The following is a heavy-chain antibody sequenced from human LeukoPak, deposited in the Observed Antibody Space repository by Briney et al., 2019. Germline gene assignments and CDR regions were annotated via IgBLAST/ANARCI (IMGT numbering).Heavy chain of an antibody. CDR3: ATTPPLWFGGPPDY. D-gene: IGHD3-10*01. CDR2: IIPIFGIA. J-gene: IGHJ4*02. CDR1: GGSFNNYA. V-gene: IGHV1-69*04. Sequence: SVKVSCKASGGSFNNYAISWVRQAPGQGLEWMGRIIPIFGIANSAQKFQGRVTITADKSTNTAYMELSSLRSEDTAVYYCATTPPLWFGGPPDYWGQGTLVTVSS.